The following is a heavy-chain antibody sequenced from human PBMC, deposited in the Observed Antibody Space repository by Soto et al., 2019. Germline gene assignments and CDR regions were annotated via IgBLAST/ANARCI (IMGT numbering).Heavy chain of an antibody. D-gene: IGHD6-13*01. CDR1: GFTFSSYG. CDR3: AKPGIAAAGINAIDY. Sequence: QVQLVESGGGVVQPGRSLRLSCAASGFTFSSYGMHWVRQAPGKGLEWVAVISYDGSNKYYADSVKGRFTISRDNSKNTLDLQMNSLRAEDTAVYYCAKPGIAAAGINAIDYWGQGTLVTVSS. V-gene: IGHV3-30*18. J-gene: IGHJ4*02. CDR2: ISYDGSNK.